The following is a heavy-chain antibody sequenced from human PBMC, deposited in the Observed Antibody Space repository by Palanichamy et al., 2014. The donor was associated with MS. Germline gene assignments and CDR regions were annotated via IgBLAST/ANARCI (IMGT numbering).Heavy chain of an antibody. V-gene: IGHV1-46*01. CDR3: ARGLQSSWADY. Sequence: QVQLMQSGAEVKKPGASVKVSCKASGYTFTNYKIHWVRQAPGQGLEWMGILNVSADWTSYAQKFQGRVTMTRDTSTSTVYMELSSLRSEDTAVYYCARGLQSSWADYWGQGTLVTVSS. CDR1: GYTFTNYK. CDR2: LNVSADWT. J-gene: IGHJ4*02. D-gene: IGHD6-13*01.